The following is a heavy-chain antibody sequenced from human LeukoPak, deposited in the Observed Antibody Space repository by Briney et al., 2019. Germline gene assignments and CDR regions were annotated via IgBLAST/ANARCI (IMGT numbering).Heavy chain of an antibody. D-gene: IGHD4-17*01. CDR2: ISSSGSTI. CDR1: GFTFSSYE. CDR3: ARTVGYGDYHWFDP. J-gene: IGHJ5*02. V-gene: IGHV3-48*03. Sequence: PGGSLRLSCAASGFTFSSYEMNWVRQAPGKGLEWVSYISSSGSTIYYADSVKGRFTISRDNSKNTLYLQMNSLRAEDTAIYYCARTVGYGDYHWFDPWGQGTLVTVSS.